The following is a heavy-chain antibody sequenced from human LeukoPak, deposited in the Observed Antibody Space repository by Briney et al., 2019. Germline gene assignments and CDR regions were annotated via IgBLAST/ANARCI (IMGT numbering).Heavy chain of an antibody. Sequence: SETLSLTCTVSGGSISSSSYYWGWIRQPPGKGLEWIANIYYSGSTYSNPSLKSRVTISMDTSNNQFSLKLTSVTAADTAVYYCARLVPPGWFDPWGQGTLVTVSS. J-gene: IGHJ5*02. V-gene: IGHV4-39*01. CDR1: GGSISSSSYY. CDR3: ARLVPPGWFDP. CDR2: IYYSGST.